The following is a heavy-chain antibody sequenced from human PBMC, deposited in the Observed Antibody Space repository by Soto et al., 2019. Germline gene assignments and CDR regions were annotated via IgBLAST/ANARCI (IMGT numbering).Heavy chain of an antibody. CDR1: GFTFSNYG. CDR2: IIGNGDIT. V-gene: IGHV3-23*01. CDR3: AKDRDSGDSYHFDY. J-gene: IGHJ4*02. Sequence: EVQLLEAGGGLVQPGGSLRLSCAASGFTFSNYGMSWVRQAPGKGLEWVSAIIGNGDITYYADSVKGRFTISRDNSKNTLYLQVNNLRAEDMAIYYCAKDRDSGDSYHFDYWGQGTLVTVSS. D-gene: IGHD4-17*01.